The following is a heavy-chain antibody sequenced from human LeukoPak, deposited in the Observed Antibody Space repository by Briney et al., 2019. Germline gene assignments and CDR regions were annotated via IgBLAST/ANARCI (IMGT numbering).Heavy chain of an antibody. Sequence: GGSLRLSCGASGFIFSHYWMSWVRQAPGKGLEWAANIKQDGSVKYYVDSLKGRFTISRDNARNSVYLQMNSLRAEDTAVYYCARIGYSSPSFDYWGQGTLVTVSS. D-gene: IGHD6-6*01. CDR3: ARIGYSSPSFDY. J-gene: IGHJ4*02. CDR2: IKQDGSVK. CDR1: GFIFSHYW. V-gene: IGHV3-7*01.